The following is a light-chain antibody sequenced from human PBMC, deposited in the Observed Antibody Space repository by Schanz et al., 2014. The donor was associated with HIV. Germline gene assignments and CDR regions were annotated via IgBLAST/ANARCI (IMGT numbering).Light chain of an antibody. CDR2: DNY. CDR3: AAWDVNLNGPV. V-gene: IGLV1-51*01. CDR1: TSNIANNF. Sequence: QSVLTQPPSVSAAPGQKVTISCSGSTSNIANNFVSWYQQLPGTAPKLLIYDNYKRPSEIPDRFSGSKSGTSATLGITGLQAEDEADYYCAAWDVNLNGPVFGGGTKLTVL. J-gene: IGLJ2*01.